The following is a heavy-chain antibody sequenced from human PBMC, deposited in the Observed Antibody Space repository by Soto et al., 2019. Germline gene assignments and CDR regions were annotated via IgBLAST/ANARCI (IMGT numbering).Heavy chain of an antibody. CDR2: IYPGDSDT. CDR3: ALLKDYDSSGYYYDY. Sequence: PGASLKISCKGSGYTFKSYWIGWVRQMPGKGLEWMGIIYPGDSDTRYSPSFQGQVTISADKSISTAYLQWSSLKASDTAMYYCALLKDYDSSGYYYDYWGQGTLVTVS. J-gene: IGHJ4*02. D-gene: IGHD3-22*01. V-gene: IGHV5-51*01. CDR1: GYTFKSYW.